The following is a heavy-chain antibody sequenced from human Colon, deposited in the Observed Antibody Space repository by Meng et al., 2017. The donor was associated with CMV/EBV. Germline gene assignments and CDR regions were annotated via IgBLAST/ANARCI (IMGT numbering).Heavy chain of an antibody. D-gene: IGHD2-2*01. CDR2: IFLGTT. Sequence: SETLSLTCTVSGGSVSSSSDYWGWLRPPPGKGLEWIGCIFLGTTHYNPSLGRRVTISVDTSQSQVTLKLTSVTAADTAVDYCARRYCTGTRCPPVACDIWGQGTRVTVSS. V-gene: IGHV4-39*06. CDR3: ARRYCTGTRCPPVACDI. CDR1: GGSVSSSSDY. J-gene: IGHJ3*02.